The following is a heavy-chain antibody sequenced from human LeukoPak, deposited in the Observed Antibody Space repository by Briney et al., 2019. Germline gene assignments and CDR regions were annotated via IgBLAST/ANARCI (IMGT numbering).Heavy chain of an antibody. CDR2: ISSSSSYI. J-gene: IGHJ3*02. D-gene: IGHD6-13*01. CDR3: ASSGYSSSDDAFGI. Sequence: PGGSLRLSCAASGFTFSSYSMNWVRQAPGKGLEWVSSISSSSSYIYYADSVKGRFTISRDNAKNSLYLQMNSLRAEDTAVYYCASSGYSSSDDAFGIWGQGTMVTVSS. V-gene: IGHV3-21*01. CDR1: GFTFSSYS.